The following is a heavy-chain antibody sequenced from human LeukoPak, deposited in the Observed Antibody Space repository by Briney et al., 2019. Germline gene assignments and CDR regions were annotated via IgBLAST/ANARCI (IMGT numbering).Heavy chain of an antibody. Sequence: GGSLRLSCAASGFTFSSYAMHWVRQAPGKGLEWVAVISYDGSNRYYADSVKGRFTISRDNSKNTLYLQMNSLRAEDTAVYYCARGGARTGGAFDIWGQGTMVTVSS. J-gene: IGHJ3*02. D-gene: IGHD1-14*01. CDR3: ARGGARTGGAFDI. CDR1: GFTFSSYA. V-gene: IGHV3-30*04. CDR2: ISYDGSNR.